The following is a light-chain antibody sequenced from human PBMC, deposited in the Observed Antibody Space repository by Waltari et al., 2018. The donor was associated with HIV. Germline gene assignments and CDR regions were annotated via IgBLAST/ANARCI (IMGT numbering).Light chain of an antibody. CDR2: DVH. Sequence: SPLIQPASVSGSPGQSLPISRSGSSLDIGLVNYVSWYKQLPGEAPKFVIYDVHKRPSGVSDRFSGSNSGNTASLTISGLEADDEAGYFCSSCSSAPSLYIFGGGTQVSVL. J-gene: IGLJ1*01. V-gene: IGLV2-14*03. CDR3: SSCSSAPSLYI. CDR1: SLDIGLVNY.